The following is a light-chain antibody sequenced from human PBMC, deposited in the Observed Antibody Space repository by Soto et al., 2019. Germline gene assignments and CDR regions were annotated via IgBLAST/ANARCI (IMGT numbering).Light chain of an antibody. V-gene: IGKV1-5*03. J-gene: IGKJ2*01. CDR2: KAS. CDR3: QQYSTYPYI. CDR1: QSINRW. Sequence: DIPTTQSPSTLSASVRDTVPLTSRASQSINRWLAWYQQKPGKAPKLLIYKASTLESGVPSRFSGGGLGTEFSLNITSLQPDDFATYYCQQYSTYPYIFGQGTKVDIK.